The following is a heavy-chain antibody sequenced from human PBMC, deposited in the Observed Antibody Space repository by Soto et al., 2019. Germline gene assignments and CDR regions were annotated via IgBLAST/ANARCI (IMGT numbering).Heavy chain of an antibody. V-gene: IGHV1-69*01. J-gene: IGHJ4*02. CDR3: ASAGDCSGGSCYSFILDY. D-gene: IGHD2-15*01. CDR1: GGGFNSYA. Sequence: QVQLVQSGAEVKKPESSVKVSCKASGGGFNSYAFSWVRQAPGQGLEWMGALIPSFGTANYAQKFQGRVTITADESTTTVYMDLSSLTPDDTAMYFCASAGDCSGGSCYSFILDYWGQGTQVTVSS. CDR2: LIPSFGTA.